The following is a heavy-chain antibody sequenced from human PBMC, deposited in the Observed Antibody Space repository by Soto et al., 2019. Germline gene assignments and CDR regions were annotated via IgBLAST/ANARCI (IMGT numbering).Heavy chain of an antibody. V-gene: IGHV4-31*03. D-gene: IGHD6-13*01. J-gene: IGHJ4*02. CDR2: IYYSGST. CDR1: GGSISSGGYY. CDR3: ARGGIAAAAPHDY. Sequence: QVQLQESGPGLVKPSQTLSLTCTVSGGSISSGGYYWSWIRQHPGKGLEWIGYIYYSGSTYYHPSLKSRVTISVDTSNNPFSLELSSVTAADTAVYYCARGGIAAAAPHDYWGQGTLVTVSS.